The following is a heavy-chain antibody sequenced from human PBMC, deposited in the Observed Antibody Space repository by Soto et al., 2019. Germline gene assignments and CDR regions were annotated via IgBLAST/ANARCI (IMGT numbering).Heavy chain of an antibody. CDR2: ISGNSDAA. CDR3: GKCSGGYQVYNGMNV. J-gene: IGHJ6*02. Sequence: GGSLRLSCAVSGFPFSTSAMNWVRQAPGKGLESVSIISGNSDAAHYAEFVKGRFTSSRDNSKNTLYLQMNSLRAEDTAVYYCGKCSGGYQVYNGMNVWGQGTTVPVSS. V-gene: IGHV3-23*01. D-gene: IGHD2-15*01. CDR1: GFPFSTSA.